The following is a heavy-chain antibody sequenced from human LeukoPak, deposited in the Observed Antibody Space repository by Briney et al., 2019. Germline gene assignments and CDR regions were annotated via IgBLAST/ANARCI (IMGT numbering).Heavy chain of an antibody. D-gene: IGHD1-1*01. CDR1: GFSFSKYD. CDR2: ISRAGDT. Sequence: GGSLRLSCAASGFSFSKYDMHWVRQGSGEGLQWVSAISRAGDTYYPDSVKGRFTVAREDAKSSLYLQMNSLRAGDTAVYYCAGATDTSLFPFDYWGQGTLVTVSS. CDR3: AGATDTSLFPFDY. J-gene: IGHJ4*02. V-gene: IGHV3-13*01.